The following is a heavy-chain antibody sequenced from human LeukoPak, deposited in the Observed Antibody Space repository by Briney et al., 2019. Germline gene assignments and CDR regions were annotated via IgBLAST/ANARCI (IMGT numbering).Heavy chain of an antibody. CDR3: ARFYYDILTGHRYFDY. CDR1: GGSISSYY. J-gene: IGHJ4*02. V-gene: IGHV4-59*01. CDR2: IYYSGST. D-gene: IGHD3-9*01. Sequence: SETLSLTCTVSGGSISSYYWSWIRQPPGKGLEWIGYIYYSGSTSYNPSLKSRVTISLDTSKNQFSLNLSSVTAADTAVYYCARFYYDILTGHRYFDYWGQGTLVTVSS.